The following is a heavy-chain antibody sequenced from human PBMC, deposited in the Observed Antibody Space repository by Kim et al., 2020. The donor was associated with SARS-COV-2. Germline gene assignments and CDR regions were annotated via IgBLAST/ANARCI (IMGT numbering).Heavy chain of an antibody. V-gene: IGHV3-30*04. CDR1: GFTFSSYA. J-gene: IGHJ4*02. CDR2: ISYDGSNK. CDR3: AGDLTGVDY. Sequence: GESLRLSCAASGFTFSSYAMHWVRQAPGKGLEWVAVISYDGSNKYYADSVKGRFTISRDNSKNTLYLQMNSLRAEDTAVYYCAGDLTGVDYWGQGTLVTVSS. D-gene: IGHD7-27*01.